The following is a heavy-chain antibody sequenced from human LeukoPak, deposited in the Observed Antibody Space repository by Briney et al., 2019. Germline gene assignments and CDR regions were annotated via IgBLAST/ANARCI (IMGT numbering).Heavy chain of an antibody. CDR1: GGSFSGYY. CDR3: ARWLQRGLIAAAGYNWFDP. Sequence: PSETLSLTCAVYGGSFSGYYWSWIRQPPGKGLEWIWEINHSGSTNYNPSLKSRVTISVDTSKNQFSLKLSSVTAADTAVYYCARWLQRGLIAAAGYNWFDPWGQGTLVTVSS. CDR2: INHSGST. D-gene: IGHD6-13*01. J-gene: IGHJ5*02. V-gene: IGHV4-34*01.